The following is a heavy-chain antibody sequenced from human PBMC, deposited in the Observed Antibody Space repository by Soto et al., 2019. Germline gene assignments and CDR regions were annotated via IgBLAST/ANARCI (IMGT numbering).Heavy chain of an antibody. D-gene: IGHD3-10*01. J-gene: IGHJ4*02. Sequence: GASVKVSCKASGGTFSSYAISWVRQAPGQGLEWMGGIIPIFATPNYAQKFQGRVTITADESTSTAYMELSSLRSEDTAVYYCARTRYGSGSYGYFDYWGQGTLVTVSS. CDR2: IIPIFATP. V-gene: IGHV1-69*13. CDR1: GGTFSSYA. CDR3: ARTRYGSGSYGYFDY.